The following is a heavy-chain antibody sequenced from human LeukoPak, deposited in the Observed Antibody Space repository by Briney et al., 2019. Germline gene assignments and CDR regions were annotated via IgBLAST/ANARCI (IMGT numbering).Heavy chain of an antibody. J-gene: IGHJ4*02. V-gene: IGHV3-23*01. D-gene: IGHD6-19*01. CDR2: ISGSGGST. CDR3: ARETPDSSGWD. CDR1: GFTFSSYG. Sequence: GSLRLSCAASGFTFSSYGMSWVRQAPGKGLEWVSAISGSGGSTYYADSVKGRFTISRDNSKNSLSLQMNSLRAEDTAVYYCARETPDSSGWDWGQGTLVTVSS.